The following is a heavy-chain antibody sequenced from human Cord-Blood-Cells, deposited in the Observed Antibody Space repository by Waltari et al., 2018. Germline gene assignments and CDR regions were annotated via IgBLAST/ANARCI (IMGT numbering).Heavy chain of an antibody. CDR2: IYHSGST. D-gene: IGHD4-4*01. CDR1: GYSISSGYY. V-gene: IGHV4-38-2*02. Sequence: QVQLQESGPGLVKPSETLSLTCTVSGYSISSGYYWGWIRQPPGKGLEWIGSIYHSGSTYHNPSLKSRVTISVDTSKNQFSLKLSSVTAADTAVYYCARPSLTVTGDYWGQGTLVTVSS. J-gene: IGHJ4*02. CDR3: ARPSLTVTGDY.